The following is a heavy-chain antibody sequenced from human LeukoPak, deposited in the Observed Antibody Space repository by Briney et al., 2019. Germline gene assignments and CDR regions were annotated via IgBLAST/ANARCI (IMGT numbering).Heavy chain of an antibody. Sequence: PGRSLRLSCAASGFTFSSYGMHWVRQAPGKGLEGVAVIWYDGSNKYYADSVKGRFTISRDNSKNTLYLQMNSLRAEDTAVYYCARAHDSGYDSSFDYWGQGTLVTVSS. V-gene: IGHV3-33*01. J-gene: IGHJ4*02. CDR2: IWYDGSNK. CDR1: GFTFSSYG. CDR3: ARAHDSGYDSSFDY. D-gene: IGHD5-12*01.